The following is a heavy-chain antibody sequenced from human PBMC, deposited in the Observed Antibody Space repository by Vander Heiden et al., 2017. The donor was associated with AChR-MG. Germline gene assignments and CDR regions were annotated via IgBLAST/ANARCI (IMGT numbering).Heavy chain of an antibody. D-gene: IGHD4-17*01. CDR1: GYTFNGYY. Sequence: QVQLVQSGAEVKKPGASVKVSCKASGYTFNGYYMHWVRQAPGQGLEWMGWINPNSGGTNYAQKLQGWVTMTRDTSISTAYMELSRLRSDDTAVYYCARGTRLKIYGDLFDYWGQGTLVTVSS. V-gene: IGHV1-2*04. J-gene: IGHJ4*02. CDR3: ARGTRLKIYGDLFDY. CDR2: INPNSGGT.